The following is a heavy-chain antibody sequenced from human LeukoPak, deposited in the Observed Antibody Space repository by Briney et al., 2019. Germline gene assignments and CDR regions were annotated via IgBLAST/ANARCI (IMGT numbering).Heavy chain of an antibody. Sequence: SETLSLTCTVSRGSISNWYWSWIRQPAGKGLEWIGRIYDSGSTNYNPSLKSRVTISVDTSKNQFSLKLSSVTAADTAVYYCASSVSSIAARYWFDPWGQGTLVTVSS. V-gene: IGHV4-4*07. D-gene: IGHD6-6*01. CDR2: IYDSGST. CDR3: ASSVSSIAARYWFDP. J-gene: IGHJ5*02. CDR1: RGSISNWY.